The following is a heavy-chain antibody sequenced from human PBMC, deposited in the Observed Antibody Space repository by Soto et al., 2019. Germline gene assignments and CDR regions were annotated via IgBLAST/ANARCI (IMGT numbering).Heavy chain of an antibody. J-gene: IGHJ3*02. D-gene: IGHD3-10*01. Sequence: GGSLRLSCAASEFTFSDYYMSWIRQAPGKGLEWVSYITSGDSTTYSADSVKGRFTISRDNAKNSLYLQMNSLRAEDTAMYYCARETYGSGSHNAFDIWGQGTMVTVSS. CDR1: EFTFSDYY. CDR3: ARETYGSGSHNAFDI. V-gene: IGHV3-11*01. CDR2: ITSGDSTT.